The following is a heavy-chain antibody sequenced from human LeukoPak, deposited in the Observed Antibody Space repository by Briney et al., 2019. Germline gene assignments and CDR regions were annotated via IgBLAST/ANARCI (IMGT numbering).Heavy chain of an antibody. CDR3: ARPVDYYDILTGLDF. V-gene: IGHV3-33*05. J-gene: IGHJ4*02. CDR2: IKYEGSNK. CDR1: GFTFSTHG. D-gene: IGHD3-9*01. Sequence: GGSLRLSCAASGFTFSTHGTHWVRHAPGEGLEWVALIKYEGSNKYYGDSEKGRFTISRDNTKNTLYLQMNSPRTEHTAVFYCARPVDYYDILTGLDFWGQGTLVTVSS.